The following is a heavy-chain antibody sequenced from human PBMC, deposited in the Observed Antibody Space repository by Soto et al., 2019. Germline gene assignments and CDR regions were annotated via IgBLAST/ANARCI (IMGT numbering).Heavy chain of an antibody. CDR1: GFIFSNYG. CDR3: AITSVADASFDY. Sequence: GGSLRLSCAGSGFIFSNYGMHWVRQAPGKGLEWVAFISYDGGETFYADSVKGRFTISRDNSKSTVFLHMNSLKKEDTAVYYCAITSVADASFDYWGQGTLVTVSS. D-gene: IGHD5-12*01. CDR2: ISYDGGET. V-gene: IGHV3-30*03. J-gene: IGHJ4*02.